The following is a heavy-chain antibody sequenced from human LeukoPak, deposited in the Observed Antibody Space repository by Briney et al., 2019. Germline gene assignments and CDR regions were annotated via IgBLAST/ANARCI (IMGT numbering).Heavy chain of an antibody. CDR1: GFTSTSSA. CDR2: IVVGSGNT. CDR3: AAITRPPTSGYCSGGSCDAFDI. D-gene: IGHD2-15*01. J-gene: IGHJ3*02. V-gene: IGHV1-58*01. Sequence: SVKVSCKASGFTSTSSAAQWVRQARGQRLEWIGWIVVGSGNTNYAQKFQERVTITRDMSTSTAYMELSSLRSEDTAVYYCAAITRPPTSGYCSGGSCDAFDIWGQGTMVTVSS.